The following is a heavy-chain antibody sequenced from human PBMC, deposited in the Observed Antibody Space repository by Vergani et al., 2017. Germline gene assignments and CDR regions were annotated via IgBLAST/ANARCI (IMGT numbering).Heavy chain of an antibody. Sequence: QVQLVETGGGVVQPGGSLRLYCATSGFSFNTYGAHWVRQAPGKGLEWVAFIGYDGRIKYNVDSVKGRLTISSNTSKKTLSLQMRSLRADDTAVYYCARDGRENSDCGYFDYWGQGTLVTVSS. CDR1: GFSFNTYG. V-gene: IGHV3-30*02. CDR2: IGYDGRIK. D-gene: IGHD2-21*02. J-gene: IGHJ4*02. CDR3: ARDGRENSDCGYFDY.